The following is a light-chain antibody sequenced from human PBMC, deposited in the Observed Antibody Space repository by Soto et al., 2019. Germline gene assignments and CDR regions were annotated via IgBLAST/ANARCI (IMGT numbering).Light chain of an antibody. Sequence: DIQMTQSPSTLSASVGDRVTITCRASQSISSWLAWYQQKPGKAPKLLIYKASSLESGVPSRFSGSGSGTEFTLTISSLQPDDFETYYCQQYNSYWTFGQGTKAEIK. V-gene: IGKV1-5*03. CDR1: QSISSW. CDR2: KAS. J-gene: IGKJ1*01. CDR3: QQYNSYWT.